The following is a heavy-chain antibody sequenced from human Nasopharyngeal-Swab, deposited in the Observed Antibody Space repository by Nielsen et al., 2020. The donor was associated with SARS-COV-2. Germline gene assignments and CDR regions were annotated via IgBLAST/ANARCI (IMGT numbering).Heavy chain of an antibody. CDR3: ARDVELPIAVAGYYYYYYMDV. Sequence: SETLSLTCTVSGGSISTYYWSWIRQPPGKGLEWIGYIYYSGSTNYNPSLKSRVTISVDTSKNQFSLQLNSVTPEDTAVYYCARDVELPIAVAGYYYYYYMDVWGKGTTVTVSS. V-gene: IGHV4-59*12. D-gene: IGHD6-19*01. CDR2: IYYSGST. CDR1: GGSISTYY. J-gene: IGHJ6*03.